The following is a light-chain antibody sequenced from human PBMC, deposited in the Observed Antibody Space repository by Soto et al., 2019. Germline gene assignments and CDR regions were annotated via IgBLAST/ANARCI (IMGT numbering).Light chain of an antibody. J-gene: IGLJ1*01. CDR3: CSYASSSTYV. CDR2: EGT. V-gene: IGLV2-23*01. CDR1: SSDVGSYNL. Sequence: QSALTQPASVSGSPGQSITISCTGTSSDVGSYNLVSWYQQHPGKAPKLMIYEGTKRPSGVSDRFSGSRSGNTASLTISGLPAEDEADYYCCSYASSSTYVFGTGTKLTV.